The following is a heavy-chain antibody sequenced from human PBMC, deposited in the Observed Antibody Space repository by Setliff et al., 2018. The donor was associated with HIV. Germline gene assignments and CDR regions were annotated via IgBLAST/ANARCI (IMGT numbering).Heavy chain of an antibody. Sequence: GGSLRLSCAASGFTFSSYAMHWVRQAPGKGLEWVAVISYDGSNKYYAESVKGRFTISRDNAKSSLYLQMNGLRAEDAAVYYCAREVVVGASVDAFDIWGQGTMVTVSS. D-gene: IGHD2-15*01. CDR1: GFTFSSYA. CDR3: AREVVVGASVDAFDI. V-gene: IGHV3-30*04. J-gene: IGHJ3*02. CDR2: ISYDGSNK.